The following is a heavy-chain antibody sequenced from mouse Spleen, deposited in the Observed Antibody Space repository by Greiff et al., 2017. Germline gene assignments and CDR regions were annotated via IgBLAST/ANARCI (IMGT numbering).Heavy chain of an antibody. J-gene: IGHJ4*01. D-gene: IGHD1-1*01. CDR2: ISSGGSYT. CDR3: ARREDLYYYGSSSYAMDY. V-gene: IGHV5-6*03. Sequence: EVQVVESGGGLVQPGGSRKLSCAASGFTFSSYGMSWVRQTPDKRLEWVATISSGGSYTYYPDSVKGRFTISRDNAKNTLYLQMSSLKSEDTAMYYCARREDLYYYGSSSYAMDYWGQGTSVTVSS. CDR1: GFTFSSYG.